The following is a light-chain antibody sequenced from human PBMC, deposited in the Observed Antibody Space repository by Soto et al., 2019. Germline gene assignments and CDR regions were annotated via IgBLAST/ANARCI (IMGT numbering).Light chain of an antibody. J-gene: IGKJ1*01. Sequence: DIQMTQSPSTLSASVGDRVTITCRASQSISSRLAWYQQKPGKAPKLLIYDASSLESGVPSRFSGSGSGTEFTLTISSLHPDDFATYYCQQYNSYSRTFGQGTKVDIK. CDR1: QSISSR. CDR3: QQYNSYSRT. CDR2: DAS. V-gene: IGKV1-5*01.